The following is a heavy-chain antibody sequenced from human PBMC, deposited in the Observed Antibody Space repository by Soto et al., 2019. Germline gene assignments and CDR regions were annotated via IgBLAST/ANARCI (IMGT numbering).Heavy chain of an antibody. D-gene: IGHD3-10*01. CDR3: AASYGSGYRAFDY. V-gene: IGHV1-69*02. CDR2: VNPIVSMS. J-gene: IGHJ4*02. Sequence: QVQLVQSGAEVRKPGSSVKVSCNASGDTFSFYTINWVRQAPGLGREWMGRVNPIVSMSNYAQKFQGRVTITADKSTNTAYMQLSSLRSEDTAIYYCAASYGSGYRAFDYWGQGALVTVSS. CDR1: GDTFSFYT.